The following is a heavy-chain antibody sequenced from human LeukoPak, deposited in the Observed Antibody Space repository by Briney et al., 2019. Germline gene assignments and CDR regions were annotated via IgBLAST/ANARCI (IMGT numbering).Heavy chain of an antibody. J-gene: IGHJ4*02. Sequence: PSETLSLTCTVSGASISGYYWSWIRQPPGKGLEWIGYIYYSGSTNYNPSLKSRVTISVDTSKNQFSLKVRSVTAADTAVYYCARTYNSALDYWGQGTLVTVSS. CDR2: IYYSGST. V-gene: IGHV4-59*01. CDR3: ARTYNSALDY. D-gene: IGHD6-19*01. CDR1: GASISGYY.